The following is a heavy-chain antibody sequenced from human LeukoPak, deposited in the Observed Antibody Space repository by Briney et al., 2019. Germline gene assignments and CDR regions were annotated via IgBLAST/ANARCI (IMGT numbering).Heavy chain of an antibody. CDR2: IYYTGST. CDR1: GGSFSSYY. D-gene: IGHD3-3*01. V-gene: IGHV4-59*12. Sequence: SEILSLTCIVSGGSFSSYYWSWIRQPPGGGLEWIGYIYYTGSTNYNPSLKSRVTISADTSKNQFSLKVKSVTAADTAVYYCAKNGQSGFSFDPWGQGTLVTVSS. J-gene: IGHJ5*02. CDR3: AKNGQSGFSFDP.